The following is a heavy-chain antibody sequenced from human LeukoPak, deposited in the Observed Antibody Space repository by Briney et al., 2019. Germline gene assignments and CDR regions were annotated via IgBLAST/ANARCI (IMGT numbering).Heavy chain of an antibody. Sequence: PGRSLRLSFAASGFTFSSYAMHWVRQAPGKGLEWVAVISYDGSNKYYADSVKGRFTISRDNSKNTLYLQMNSLRAEDTAVYYCATSGRDIVVVVAAPSPFDYWGQGTLVTVSS. V-gene: IGHV3-30-3*01. J-gene: IGHJ4*02. CDR3: ATSGRDIVVVVAAPSPFDY. CDR1: GFTFSSYA. CDR2: ISYDGSNK. D-gene: IGHD2-15*01.